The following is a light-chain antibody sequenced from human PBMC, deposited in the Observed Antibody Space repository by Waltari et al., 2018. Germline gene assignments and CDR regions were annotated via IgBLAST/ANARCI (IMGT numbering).Light chain of an antibody. CDR1: AGISTY. V-gene: IGKV1-9*01. CDR2: GAS. J-gene: IGKJ4*01. CDR3: QQLDKYPLT. Sequence: IQLTQSPSSLSASVVDKVTITCRASAGISTYVAWYQQQPGKAPKLLIYGASTLQSGVPSRFSGSGSGTDFTLTISSLQPGDFATYYCQQLDKYPLTFGGGTKVEIK.